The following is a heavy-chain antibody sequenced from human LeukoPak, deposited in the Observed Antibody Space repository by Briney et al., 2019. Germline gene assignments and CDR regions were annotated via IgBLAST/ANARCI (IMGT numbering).Heavy chain of an antibody. D-gene: IGHD3-3*01. V-gene: IGHV3-23*01. CDR1: GFTFSSYA. J-gene: IGHJ4*02. CDR3: AKRGDNDFWSGYYAPFDY. CDR2: ISGSGGST. Sequence: GGSLRLSCAASGFTFSSYAMSWVRQAPGKGLEWVSAISGSGGSTYYADSVKGRFTISRDNSKNTLYLQMNSLRAEDTAVYYCAKRGDNDFWSGYYAPFDYWGQGTMATVSS.